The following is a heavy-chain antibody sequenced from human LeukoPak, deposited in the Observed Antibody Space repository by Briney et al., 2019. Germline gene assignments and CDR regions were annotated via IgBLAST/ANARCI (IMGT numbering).Heavy chain of an antibody. J-gene: IGHJ3*02. CDR1: GGSISSFY. D-gene: IGHD3-3*01. CDR2: VYYSGST. CDR3: ARHTYYDFWSGSPLVYDAFDI. Sequence: SETLSLTCGVSGGSISSFYWSWIRQPPGKGLEWVGYVYYSGSTNYNPSLNSRVTISVDTSKNQFSLKLSSVTAADTAVYYCARHTYYDFWSGSPLVYDAFDIWGQGTMVTVSS. V-gene: IGHV4-59*08.